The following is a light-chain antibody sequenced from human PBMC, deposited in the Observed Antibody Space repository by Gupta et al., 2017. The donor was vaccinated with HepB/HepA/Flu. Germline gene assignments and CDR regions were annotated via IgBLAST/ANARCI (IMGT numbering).Light chain of an antibody. J-gene: IGKJ5*01. Sequence: EIVLTQSPATLSLSPGERATLSCRASQSVSSNLAWYQQKPGQAPRLLIYEASNRATGIPATISGREPEDFAVYFCQQRDNGPPDATFGQGTRLEI. CDR1: QSVSSN. CDR2: EAS. V-gene: IGKV3-11*01. CDR3: QQRDNGPPDAT.